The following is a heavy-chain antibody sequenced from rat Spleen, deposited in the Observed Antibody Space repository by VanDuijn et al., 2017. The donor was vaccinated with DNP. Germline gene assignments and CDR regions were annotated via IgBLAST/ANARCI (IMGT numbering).Heavy chain of an antibody. V-gene: IGHV5-29*01. CDR1: GFTFSNYG. CDR2: IIYDGSRT. D-gene: IGHD1-12*02. J-gene: IGHJ3*01. CDR3: ARHDGSTDWFAY. Sequence: EVQLVESGGGLVQPGRSLKLSCAASGFTFSNYGMAWVRQTPTKGLEWVANIIYDGSRTHYRDSVKGRFTISRDDAKSSLYLQMNSLKSEDTATYYCARHDGSTDWFAYWGQGTLVTVSS.